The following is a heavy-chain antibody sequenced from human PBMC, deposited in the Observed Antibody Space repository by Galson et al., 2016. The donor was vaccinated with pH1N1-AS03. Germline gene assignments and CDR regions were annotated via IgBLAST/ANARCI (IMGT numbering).Heavy chain of an antibody. CDR3: ARDGPPQGISVAGSFDF. CDR1: GFPFSGYS. D-gene: IGHD6-19*01. Sequence: SLRLSCAASGFPFSGYSMNWVRQAPGKGLEWVSFISTTSSSIYYADSVKGQFTISRDNAKNSLFLQMNSLRDEDTAVYYCARDGPPQGISVAGSFDFWGQGTLVTVSS. J-gene: IGHJ4*02. V-gene: IGHV3-21*01. CDR2: ISTTSSSI.